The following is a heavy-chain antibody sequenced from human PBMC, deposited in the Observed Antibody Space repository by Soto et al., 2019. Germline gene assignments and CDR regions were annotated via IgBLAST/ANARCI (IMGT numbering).Heavy chain of an antibody. V-gene: IGHV3-33*01. J-gene: IGHJ3*02. CDR3: ARELSRITMIVVVPTPAFDI. CDR1: GFTFSSYG. Sequence: PGGSLRLSCAASGFTFSSYGMHWVRQAPGKGLEWVAVIWYDGSNKYYADSVKGRFTISRDNSKNTLYLQMNSLRAEDTAVYYCARELSRITMIVVVPTPAFDIWGQGTMVTVSS. CDR2: IWYDGSNK. D-gene: IGHD3-22*01.